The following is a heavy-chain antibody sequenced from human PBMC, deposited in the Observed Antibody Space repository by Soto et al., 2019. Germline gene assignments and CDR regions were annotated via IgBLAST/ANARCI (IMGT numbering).Heavy chain of an antibody. V-gene: IGHV5-51*01. CDR2: IYPGDSDT. CDR3: ARNGASSSWYGGPDY. D-gene: IGHD6-13*01. Sequence: GESLKISCKGSGYSFTSYWIGWVRQMPGKGLEWMGIIYPGDSDTRYSPSFQGQVTTSADKSISTAYLQWSSLKASDTAMYYCARNGASSSWYGGPDYWGQGTLVTVSS. J-gene: IGHJ4*02. CDR1: GYSFTSYW.